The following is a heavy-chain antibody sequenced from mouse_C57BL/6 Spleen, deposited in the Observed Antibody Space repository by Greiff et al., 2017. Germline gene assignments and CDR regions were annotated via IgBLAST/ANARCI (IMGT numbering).Heavy chain of an antibody. D-gene: IGHD3-2*02. J-gene: IGHJ1*03. CDR2: IYPGDGDT. V-gene: IGHV1-80*01. CDR1: GYAFSSSW. Sequence: QVQLQQSGPELVKPGASVKISCKASGYAFSSSWMNWVKQRPGKGLEWIGQIYPGDGDTNYNGKFKGKATLTADKSSSTAYMQLSSLTSEDSAVYFCARKAQAWYFDVWGTGTTVTVSS. CDR3: ARKAQAWYFDV.